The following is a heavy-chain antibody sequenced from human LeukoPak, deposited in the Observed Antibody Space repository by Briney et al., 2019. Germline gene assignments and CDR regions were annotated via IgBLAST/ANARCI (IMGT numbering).Heavy chain of an antibody. D-gene: IGHD2/OR15-2a*01. Sequence: ETLSLTCAVYGGSFSGYYWSWVRQAPGKGLVWVSRINRDGTSRSYADSVKGRFTISRDNAKNTLNLQMNSLRAEDTAVYFCARSPAVFYLGDYFDFWGQGTLITVSS. V-gene: IGHV3-74*01. J-gene: IGHJ4*02. CDR3: ARSPAVFYLGDYFDF. CDR2: INRDGTSR. CDR1: GGSFSGYY.